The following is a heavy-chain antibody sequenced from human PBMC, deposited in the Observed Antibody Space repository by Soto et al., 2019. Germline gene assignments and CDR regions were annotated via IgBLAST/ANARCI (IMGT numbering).Heavy chain of an antibody. J-gene: IGHJ4*02. CDR3: AKDRRAGGNSAFYFDF. CDR1: GFKFSNYA. V-gene: IGHV3-23*01. CDR2: ISATGGGT. D-gene: IGHD3-16*01. Sequence: GGSLRLSCAASGFKFSNYAMSWVRQAPGKGLEWVSLISATGGGTYYADSVKGRFTISRDNSHNTLYLQVHSLTAEDTAAYYYAKDRRAGGNSAFYFDFWGQGAQVTVSS.